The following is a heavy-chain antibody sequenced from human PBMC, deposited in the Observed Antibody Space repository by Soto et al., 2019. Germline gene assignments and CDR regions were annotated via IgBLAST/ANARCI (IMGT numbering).Heavy chain of an antibody. CDR2: IYYSGST. V-gene: IGHV4-31*03. CDR1: GGSISSGGYY. D-gene: IGHD3-10*01. Sequence: QVQLQESGPGLVKPSQTLSLTCTVSGGSISSGGYYWSWIRQHPGKGLEWIGYIYYSGSTYYNPYLKSRVTISVDTSKNPFSLKLSSVTAADTAVYYCARVRGVIKEDWYFDLGVRGTLVTVSS. J-gene: IGHJ2*01. CDR3: ARVRGVIKEDWYFDL.